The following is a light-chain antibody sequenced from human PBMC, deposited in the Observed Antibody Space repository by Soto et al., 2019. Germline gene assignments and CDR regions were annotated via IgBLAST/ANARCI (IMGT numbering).Light chain of an antibody. V-gene: IGKV3D-20*01. J-gene: IGKJ5*01. CDR2: DAS. Sequence: EIVLTHSPATLSLSPGERATLSFGASQSVNSSYLTWYQQKPGLAPRLLIYDASSRATGIPDRFSGSGSGTDFTLTISRLEPEDFAVYYCQQYGSSPITFGQGTRLEIK. CDR3: QQYGSSPIT. CDR1: QSVNSSY.